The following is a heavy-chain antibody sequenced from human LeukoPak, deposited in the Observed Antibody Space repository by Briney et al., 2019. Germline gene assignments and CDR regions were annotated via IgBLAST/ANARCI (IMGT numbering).Heavy chain of an antibody. J-gene: IGHJ5*02. D-gene: IGHD6-13*01. CDR2: IYVSGRI. Sequence: SETLSLTCSVSGGSISNLYLSWIRQPAGKGLEWIGRIYVSGRIDYNPSLRSRVTMSVDTSKNQLSLRVRSVTAADTGVYYCARDWAAAGIGAWFDPWGQGILVTVSS. CDR1: GGSISNLY. V-gene: IGHV4-4*07. CDR3: ARDWAAAGIGAWFDP.